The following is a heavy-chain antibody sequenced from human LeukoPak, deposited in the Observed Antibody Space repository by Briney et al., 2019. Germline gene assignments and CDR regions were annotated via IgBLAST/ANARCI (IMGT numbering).Heavy chain of an antibody. D-gene: IGHD6-6*01. CDR3: AIVGPTRWAYSSSPEGFDY. J-gene: IGHJ4*02. CDR2: VDPEDGET. V-gene: IGHV1-69-2*01. Sequence: ASVKVSCKASGGTFTDYYMHWVQQAPGKGLEWMGRVDPEDGETIYAEKFQGRVTITADTSTDTAYMELSSLRSEDTAVYYCAIVGPTRWAYSSSPEGFDYWGQGTLVTVSS. CDR1: GGTFTDYY.